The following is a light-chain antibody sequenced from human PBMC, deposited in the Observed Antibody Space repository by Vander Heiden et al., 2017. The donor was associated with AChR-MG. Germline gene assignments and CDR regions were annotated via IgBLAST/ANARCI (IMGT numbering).Light chain of an antibody. CDR2: DAS. Sequence: DIQMTQSPSSLSASVGDRVTITCQASQDISNYLNWYQQKPGKAPKLLIYDASNLETGVPSRFSGSGCGTDFTFTISSMHPEDIATYSCQQYDNVPSYTFGQGTKLEIK. V-gene: IGKV1-33*01. J-gene: IGKJ2*01. CDR3: QQYDNVPSYT. CDR1: QDISNY.